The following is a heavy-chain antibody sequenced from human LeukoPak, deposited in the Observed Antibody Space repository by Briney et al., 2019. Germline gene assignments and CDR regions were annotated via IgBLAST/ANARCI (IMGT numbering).Heavy chain of an antibody. J-gene: IGHJ1*01. CDR1: GYTFTSYG. CDR2: ISAYNGNT. V-gene: IGHV1-18*01. CDR3: ARDSPAAAGTKYFQH. D-gene: IGHD6-13*01. Sequence: ASVKVSCKASGYTFTSYGISWVRQAPGQGLEWMGWISAYNGNTNYAQKLQGRVTMTTETSTSTAYMELSSLRSEDTAVYYCARDSPAAAGTKYFQHWGQGTLVTVSS.